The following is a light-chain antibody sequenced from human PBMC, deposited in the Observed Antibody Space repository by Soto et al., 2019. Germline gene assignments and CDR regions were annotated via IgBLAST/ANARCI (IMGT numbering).Light chain of an antibody. Sequence: QSALTQPASVSGSPGQSITISCTGTSSDVGGYNYVSWYQQHPGKAPKLMMYEVSNRPSGVSTRFSGSKSGNTASLTISGLQADDEADYYCSSYTSSTTLVFGTGTKLTVL. CDR1: SSDVGGYNY. CDR2: EVS. V-gene: IGLV2-14*01. J-gene: IGLJ1*01. CDR3: SSYTSSTTLV.